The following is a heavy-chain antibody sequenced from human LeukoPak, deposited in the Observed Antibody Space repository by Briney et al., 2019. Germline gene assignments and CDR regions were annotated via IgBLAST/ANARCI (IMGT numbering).Heavy chain of an antibody. D-gene: IGHD6-13*01. CDR2: IYHSGST. CDR1: GGSISSSNW. CDR3: ARLKYSSSWPRTLGGYVDY. J-gene: IGHJ4*02. V-gene: IGHV4-4*02. Sequence: PSGTLSLTCAVSGGSISSSNWWSWVRQPRGKGLEWIGEIYHSGSTNYNPSLKSRVTISVDKSKNQFSLKLSSVTAADTAVYYCARLKYSSSWPRTLGGYVDYWGQGTLVTVSS.